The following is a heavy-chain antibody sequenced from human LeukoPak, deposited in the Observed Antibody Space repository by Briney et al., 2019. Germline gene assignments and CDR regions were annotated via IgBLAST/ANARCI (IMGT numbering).Heavy chain of an antibody. J-gene: IGHJ4*02. V-gene: IGHV4-39*07. CDR2: IYYSGTT. CDR3: AREGEQQRYIDY. D-gene: IGHD6-13*01. Sequence: SETLSLACTVSRGSVSSSSYYWGWIRQPPGEGLEWIGSIYYSGTTYYNPSLKSRVTMSVDTSKNQFSLKLSSVTAADTAVYYCAREGEQQRYIDYWGQGTLVTVTS. CDR1: RGSVSSSSYY.